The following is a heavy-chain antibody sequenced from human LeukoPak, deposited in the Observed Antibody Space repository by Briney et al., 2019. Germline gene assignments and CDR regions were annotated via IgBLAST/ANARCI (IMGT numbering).Heavy chain of an antibody. J-gene: IGHJ3*02. CDR3: ARDQGIAAAGPYAFDI. D-gene: IGHD6-13*01. CDR2: IYHSGST. Sequence: SETLSLTCAVSGGSISSGGYSWSWIRQPPGKGLEWIGYIYHSGSTYYNPSLKSRVTISVDRSKNQFSLKLSSVTAADTAVYYCARDQGIAAAGPYAFDIWGQGTMVTVSS. V-gene: IGHV4-30-2*01. CDR1: GGSISSGGYS.